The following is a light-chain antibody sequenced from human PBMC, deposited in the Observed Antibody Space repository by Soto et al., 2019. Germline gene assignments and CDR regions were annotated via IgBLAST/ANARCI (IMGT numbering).Light chain of an antibody. CDR1: QTFTSSY. CDR2: GAS. Sequence: EIVLTQSPDILSLSPGERATLSFSASQTFTSSYFAWYQQRPGQAPRLLIYGASNRATGIPDRFSGSGSGTDFTLTISRLEPEDFAVYYCQQYGSSGTFGQGTKVDIK. V-gene: IGKV3-20*01. CDR3: QQYGSSGT. J-gene: IGKJ1*01.